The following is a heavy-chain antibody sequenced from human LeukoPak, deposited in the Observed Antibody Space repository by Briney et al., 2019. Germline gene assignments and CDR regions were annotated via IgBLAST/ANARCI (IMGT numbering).Heavy chain of an antibody. Sequence: SETLSLTCTVSGGSISSGDYYWGWIRQPPGKGLEWIGYIYYSGSTYYNPSLKSRVTISVDTSKNQFSLKLSSVTAADTAVYYCARDLLNEGNHLDYWGQGTLVTVSS. CDR2: IYYSGST. CDR1: GGSISSGDYY. J-gene: IGHJ4*02. V-gene: IGHV4-30-4*01. CDR3: ARDLLNEGNHLDY. D-gene: IGHD4-23*01.